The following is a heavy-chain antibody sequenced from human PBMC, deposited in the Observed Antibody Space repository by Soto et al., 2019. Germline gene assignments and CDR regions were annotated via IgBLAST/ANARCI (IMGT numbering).Heavy chain of an antibody. CDR1: GGIFNTYT. Sequence: QMQLVQSGAEVKKPGSSVKVSCRASGGIFNTYTISWVRQAPGRSLEWIGGIMPIFDTANSAPKFQGRVTISADTSTTTAYMELSSLTSDDTAVYFCARARVLTGYMGAWGQGTTVTV. D-gene: IGHD1-20*01. J-gene: IGHJ6*03. V-gene: IGHV1-69*06. CDR2: IMPIFDTA. CDR3: ARARVLTGYMGA.